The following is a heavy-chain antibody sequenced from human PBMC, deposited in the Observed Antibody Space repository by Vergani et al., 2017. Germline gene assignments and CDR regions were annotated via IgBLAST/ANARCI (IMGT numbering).Heavy chain of an antibody. CDR2: IYYSGST. CDR1: GASIRSSNYY. D-gene: IGHD6-19*01. CDR3: ARHSTVEWLVKLGSIDP. J-gene: IGHJ5*02. Sequence: QLQLQESGPGLVKPSATLDLTCSVSGASIRSSNYYWGWIRQPPGKGLEWIASIYYSGSTYYNPSLKSRVTISVDTSKNQFSLKLSSVTAADTAVYFWARHSTVEWLVKLGSIDPWGQGILVTVSS. V-gene: IGHV4-39*01.